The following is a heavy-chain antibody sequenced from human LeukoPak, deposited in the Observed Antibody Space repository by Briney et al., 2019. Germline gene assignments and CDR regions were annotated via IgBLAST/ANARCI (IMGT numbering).Heavy chain of an antibody. CDR3: ARESGKFDY. J-gene: IGHJ4*02. Sequence: GGSLRLSCVASGLPTGDFAMPWVRQAPGQGLEWVSLISGDGVSTFFTDSVKGRFSISRDNSKNSLFLEMSSLRTEDTAMYYCARESGKFDYWGQGTLVAVSS. CDR2: ISGDGVST. CDR1: GLPTGDFA. V-gene: IGHV3-43*02.